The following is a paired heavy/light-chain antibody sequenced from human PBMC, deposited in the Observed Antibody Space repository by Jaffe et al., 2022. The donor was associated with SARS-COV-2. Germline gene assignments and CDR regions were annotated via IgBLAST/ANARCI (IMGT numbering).Light chain of an antibody. Sequence: QTVVTQEPSLTVSPGGTVTLTCASSTGAVTSGYYPNWFQQKPGQAPRALIYSTSNKHSWTPARFSGSLLGGKAALTLSGVQPEDEAEYYCLLYYGGARVFGGGTKLTVL. J-gene: IGLJ3*02. CDR1: TGAVTSGYY. V-gene: IGLV7-43*01. CDR2: STS. CDR3: LLYYGGARV.
Heavy chain of an antibody. D-gene: IGHD3-10*01. CDR2: IIPILGIA. V-gene: IGHV1-69*08. CDR3: ARDRGSGSYYYYYYYGMDV. CDR1: GGTFSSYT. Sequence: QVQLVQSGAEVKKPGSSVKVSCKASGGTFSSYTISWVRQAPGQGLEWMGRIIPILGIANYAQKFQGRVTITADKSTSTAYMELSSLRSEDTAVYYCARDRGSGSYYYYYYYGMDVWGQGTTVTVSS. J-gene: IGHJ6*02.